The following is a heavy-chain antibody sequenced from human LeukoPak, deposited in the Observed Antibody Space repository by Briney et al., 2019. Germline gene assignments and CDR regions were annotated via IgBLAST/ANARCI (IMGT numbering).Heavy chain of an antibody. Sequence: PGASPRLSCAASGFTFSMYAMSWVRQAPGKGLEWVSGISDSGGKTYYADSVKGRFTISRDNSKNTLYLQMNSLRAEDTATYYCAKDHTLWSGAYYFDYWGQGALVTVSS. V-gene: IGHV3-23*01. J-gene: IGHJ4*02. CDR2: ISDSGGKT. D-gene: IGHD3/OR15-3a*01. CDR1: GFTFSMYA. CDR3: AKDHTLWSGAYYFDY.